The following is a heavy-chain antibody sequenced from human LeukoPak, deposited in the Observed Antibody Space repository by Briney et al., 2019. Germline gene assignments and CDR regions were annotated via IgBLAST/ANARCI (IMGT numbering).Heavy chain of an antibody. V-gene: IGHV1-18*04. CDR2: ISAYNGNT. CDR3: ARDHDYYGSGSYYNY. J-gene: IGHJ4*02. D-gene: IGHD3-10*01. Sequence: ASVKVSCKASGYTFTGYYMHWVRQAPGQGLEWMGWISAYNGNTNYAQKLQGRVTMTTDTSTSTAYMELRSLRSDDTAVYYCARDHDYYGSGSYYNYWGQGTLVTVSS. CDR1: GYTFTGYY.